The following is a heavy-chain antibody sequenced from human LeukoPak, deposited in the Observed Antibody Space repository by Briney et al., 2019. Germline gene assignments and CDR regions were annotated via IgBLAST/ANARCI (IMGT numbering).Heavy chain of an antibody. J-gene: IGHJ3*02. CDR2: INPGDSDT. V-gene: IGHV5-51*01. D-gene: IGHD1-26*01. CDR3: ASPRVGATAFDI. CDR1: GYSFTTYW. Sequence: GESLKISCKGSGYSFTTYWIGWVRQMPGKGLEYMGIINPGDSDTRYSPSFQGQVTISVDKSISTAYLQWSCLKAADTAMYYCASPRVGATAFDIWGQGTMVTVSS.